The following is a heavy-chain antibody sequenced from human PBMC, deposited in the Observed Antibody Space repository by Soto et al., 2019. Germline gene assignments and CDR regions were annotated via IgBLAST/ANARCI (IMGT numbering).Heavy chain of an antibody. CDR3: ARAPPYAAAGPRNWFDP. V-gene: IGHV1-18*04. CDR2: ISAYNGNT. Sequence: ASVKVSCKASGYTFTSYGISWLRQAPGQGLEWMGWISAYNGNTNYAQKLQGRVTMTTDTSTSTAYMELRSLRSDDTAVYYCARAPPYAAAGPRNWFDPWGQGTLVTVSS. CDR1: GYTFTSYG. D-gene: IGHD6-13*01. J-gene: IGHJ5*02.